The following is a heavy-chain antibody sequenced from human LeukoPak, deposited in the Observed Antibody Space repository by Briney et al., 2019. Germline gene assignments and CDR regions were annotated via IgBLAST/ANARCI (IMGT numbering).Heavy chain of an antibody. CDR1: GFTFSSYV. Sequence: GGSLRLSCAASGFTFSSYVMHWVRQAPGKGLEWVAVISYDGSNKYYADSVKGRSTISRDNSKNTLYLQMNSLRAEDTAVYYCARVGSSWLEGGWFDPWGQGTPVNVSA. D-gene: IGHD6-13*01. J-gene: IGHJ5*02. CDR2: ISYDGSNK. V-gene: IGHV3-30-3*01. CDR3: ARVGSSWLEGGWFDP.